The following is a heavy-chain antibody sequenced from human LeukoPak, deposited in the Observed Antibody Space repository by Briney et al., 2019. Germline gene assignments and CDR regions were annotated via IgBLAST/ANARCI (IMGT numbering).Heavy chain of an antibody. Sequence: GASVKVSCKASGYTFTGYYMHWVRQAPGQGLEWMGRINPNSGGTNYAQKFQGRVTMTRDTSISTAYMELSRLRPDDTAVYYCARAGSSWSYAFDIWGQGTMVTVSS. J-gene: IGHJ3*02. V-gene: IGHV1-2*06. CDR2: INPNSGGT. CDR3: ARAGSSWSYAFDI. D-gene: IGHD6-13*01. CDR1: GYTFTGYY.